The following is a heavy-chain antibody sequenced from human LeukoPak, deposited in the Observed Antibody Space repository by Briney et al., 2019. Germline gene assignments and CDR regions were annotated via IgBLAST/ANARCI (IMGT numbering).Heavy chain of an antibody. CDR2: IIPIFGTA. V-gene: IGHV1-69*13. Sequence: GASVKVSCKASGGTFSSYAISWVRQAPGQGLEWMGGIIPIFGTANYAQKFQGRVTITADESTSTAYMELSSLRSEDTAVYYCARDPGDNYYMDVWGKGTTVTISS. J-gene: IGHJ6*03. CDR1: GGTFSSYA. CDR3: ARDPGDNYYMDV. D-gene: IGHD7-27*01.